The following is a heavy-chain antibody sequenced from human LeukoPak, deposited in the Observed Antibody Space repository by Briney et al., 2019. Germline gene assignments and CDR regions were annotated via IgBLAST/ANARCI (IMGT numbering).Heavy chain of an antibody. D-gene: IGHD2-2*01. J-gene: IGHJ4*02. CDR3: AGRARFVGYCSSTSCSDLDY. Sequence: SETLSLTCTVSGGSISSSSYYWGWIRLPPGKGLEWIGSIYYSGSTYYNPSLKSRVTMSVDTSKNQFSLKLSSVTAADTAVYYCAGRARFVGYCSSTSCSDLDYWGQGTLVTVSS. CDR2: IYYSGST. CDR1: GGSISSSSYY. V-gene: IGHV4-39*07.